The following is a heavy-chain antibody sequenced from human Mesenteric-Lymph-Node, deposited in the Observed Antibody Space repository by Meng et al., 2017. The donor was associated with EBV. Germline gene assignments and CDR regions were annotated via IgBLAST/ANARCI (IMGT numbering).Heavy chain of an antibody. J-gene: IGHJ4*02. CDR3: AREKLDYGGNSGVYSY. Sequence: EGELWEVGGGLIQPGGSLRLSCAASGFTVSSNYMSWVRQAPGKGLEWVSVIYSGGSTYYADSVKGRFTISRDNSKNTLYLQMNSLRAEDTAVYYCAREKLDYGGNSGVYSYWGQGTLVTVSS. CDR2: IYSGGST. CDR1: GFTVSSNY. V-gene: IGHV3-53*01. D-gene: IGHD4-23*01.